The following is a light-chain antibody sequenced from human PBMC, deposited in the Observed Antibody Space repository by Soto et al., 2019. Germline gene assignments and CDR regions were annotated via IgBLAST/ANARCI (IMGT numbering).Light chain of an antibody. V-gene: IGKV3-20*01. Sequence: EIVLTQFPGTLSLSPGERATLSCRASRSLSSSYVVWYQQKPGQAPRLLIYAASRRATGIPDRFSGSGSATEYTLTISRLDPEDFAVYYCQQQGTFGQGTKLEIK. CDR2: AAS. CDR1: RSLSSSY. J-gene: IGKJ2*01. CDR3: QQQGT.